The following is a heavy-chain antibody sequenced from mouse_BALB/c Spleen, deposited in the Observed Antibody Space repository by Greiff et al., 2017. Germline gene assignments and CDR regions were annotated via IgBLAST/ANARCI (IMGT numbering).Heavy chain of an antibody. CDR1: GFSLTSYG. V-gene: IGHV2-9*02. D-gene: IGHD2-14*01. Sequence: VKLVESGPGLVAPSQSLSITCTVSGFSLTSYGVHWVRQPPGKGLEWLGVIWAGGSTNYNSALMSRLSISKDNSKSQVFLKMNSLQANDTAIYYCARNSRYDDAMDYWGQGTSVTVSS. J-gene: IGHJ4*01. CDR3: ARNSRYDDAMDY. CDR2: IWAGGST.